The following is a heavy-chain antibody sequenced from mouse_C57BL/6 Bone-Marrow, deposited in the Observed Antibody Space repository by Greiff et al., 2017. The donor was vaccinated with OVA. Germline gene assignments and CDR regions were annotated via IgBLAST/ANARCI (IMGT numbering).Heavy chain of an antibody. J-gene: IGHJ1*03. D-gene: IGHD2-2*01. CDR1: GYTFTDYY. V-gene: IGHV1-26*01. Sequence: VQLQQSGPELVKPGASVKISCKASGYTFTDYYMNWVKQSHGKSLEWIGDINPNNGGTSYNQKFKGKATLTVDKSSSTAYMELRSLTSEDSAVYYCARRAMVRYFDVWGTGTTVTVSS. CDR2: INPNNGGT. CDR3: ARRAMVRYFDV.